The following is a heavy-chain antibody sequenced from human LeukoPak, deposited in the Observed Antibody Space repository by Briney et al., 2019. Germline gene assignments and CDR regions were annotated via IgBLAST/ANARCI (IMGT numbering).Heavy chain of an antibody. CDR3: AKARYGYDSYYFDY. CDR1: RFTLRSYG. Sequence: RRSLRLSCAASRFTLRSYGLHWGRQAPGKGLGCVEVISYDGSNKYYADSVKGRFTTSRDNSKNTLYLQMNSLRAEDTAVYYCAKARYGYDSYYFDYWGQGTLVTVSS. CDR2: ISYDGSNK. J-gene: IGHJ4*02. V-gene: IGHV3-30*18. D-gene: IGHD5-12*01.